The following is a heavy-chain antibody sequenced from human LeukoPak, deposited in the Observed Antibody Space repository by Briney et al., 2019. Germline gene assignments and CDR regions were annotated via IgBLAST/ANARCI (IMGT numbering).Heavy chain of an antibody. Sequence: PGGSLRLSCAASGFTFSDYYMSWIRQAPGKGLESVSYISSGSSSTNYADSVKGRFTISRDNAKNSLYLQMNSLRAEDTAVYYCARESRATGYNLFDDWGQGTLVTVSS. J-gene: IGHJ4*02. CDR3: ARESRATGYNLFDD. CDR1: GFTFSDYY. V-gene: IGHV3-11*06. D-gene: IGHD1-26*01. CDR2: ISSGSSST.